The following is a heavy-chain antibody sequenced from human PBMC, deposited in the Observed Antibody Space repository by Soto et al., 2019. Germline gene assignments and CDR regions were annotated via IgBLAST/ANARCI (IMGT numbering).Heavy chain of an antibody. J-gene: IGHJ5*02. CDR1: GGSFSGYY. CDR2: INHSGST. D-gene: IGHD5-12*01. V-gene: IGHV4-34*01. Sequence: QVQLQQWGAGLLKPSETLSLTCAVYGGSFSGYYWSWIRQPPGKGLEWIGEINHSGSTNYNPSLKSRVTISVDTSKNQFSLKLSSVTAADTAVYYCARGIGRWTKHASGYSSLGSNWFDPWGQGTLVTVSS. CDR3: ARGIGRWTKHASGYSSLGSNWFDP.